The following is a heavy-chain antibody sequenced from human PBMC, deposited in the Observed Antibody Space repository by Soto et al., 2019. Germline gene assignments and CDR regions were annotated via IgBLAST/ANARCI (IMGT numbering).Heavy chain of an antibody. CDR3: AKERGRWLKLGYFDY. CDR1: GFSFSSSA. J-gene: IGHJ4*02. Sequence: QVQLVDSGGGMVQPGRSLSLSCAASGFSFSSSAMHWVRQAPDKGLERVAIISYDGSQKYYADSVKGRFTISRDNSKNTLSLQMNSLRAEDTAVYFCAKERGRWLKLGYFDYWGQGTLVTVSS. D-gene: IGHD3-16*01. CDR2: ISYDGSQK. V-gene: IGHV3-30*04.